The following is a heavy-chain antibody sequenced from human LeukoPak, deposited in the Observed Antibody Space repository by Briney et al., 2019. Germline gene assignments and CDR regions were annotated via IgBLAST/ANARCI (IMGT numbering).Heavy chain of an antibody. J-gene: IGHJ4*02. CDR2: ISAYNGNT. CDR1: GYTFTSYG. D-gene: IGHD6-13*01. CDR3: ARTYSSSWYGDWYFDY. V-gene: IGHV1-18*01. Sequence: ASVKVSCKASGYTFTSYGISWVRQAPGQGLEWMGWISAYNGNTNYAQKLQGRVTMTTDTSTSTAYMELRSLRSDETAVYYCARTYSSSWYGDWYFDYWGQGTLVTVSS.